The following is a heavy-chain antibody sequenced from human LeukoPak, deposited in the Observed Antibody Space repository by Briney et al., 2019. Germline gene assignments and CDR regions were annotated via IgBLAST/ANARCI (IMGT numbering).Heavy chain of an antibody. CDR2: ISTSSSYI. J-gene: IGHJ6*03. Sequence: GGSLRLSCAASGFTFSSYSMNWVRQAPGKGLEWVSSISTSSSYIYYADSVKGRFTISRDNARNSLYLQMNSLRAEDTAVYYCARDRWPQSEDYYMDVWGKGTTVTISS. CDR3: ARDRWPQSEDYYMDV. CDR1: GFTFSSYS. V-gene: IGHV3-21*01. D-gene: IGHD5-24*01.